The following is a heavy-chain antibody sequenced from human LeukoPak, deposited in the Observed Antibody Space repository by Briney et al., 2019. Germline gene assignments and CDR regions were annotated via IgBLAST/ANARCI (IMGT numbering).Heavy chain of an antibody. CDR2: ISGSGGST. J-gene: IGHJ4*02. V-gene: IGHV3-23*01. D-gene: IGHD1-26*01. Sequence: GGSLRLSCAASGFTFSTYAMSWVRQAPGKGLEWVSAISGSGGSTYYADSVKGRFTISRDNSKNTLYLHVNSLRAEDTAVYYCAKGGKWDVTPFDYWGQGTLVTVPS. CDR1: GFTFSTYA. CDR3: AKGGKWDVTPFDY.